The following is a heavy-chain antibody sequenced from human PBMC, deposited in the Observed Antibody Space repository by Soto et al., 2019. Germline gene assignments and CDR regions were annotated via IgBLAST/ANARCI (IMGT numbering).Heavy chain of an antibody. CDR2: ISSNGGST. CDR1: GFTFSSYA. V-gene: IGHV3-64*01. D-gene: IGHD6-13*01. J-gene: IGHJ6*04. CDR3: ARDRVGGRAAAGTMDV. Sequence: GGSLRLSCAASGFTFSSYAMHWVRQAPGKGLEYVSAISSNGGSTYYANSVKGRFTISRDNSKNTLYLQMGSLRAEDMAVYYCARDRVGGRAAAGTMDVWGKGTTVTVSS.